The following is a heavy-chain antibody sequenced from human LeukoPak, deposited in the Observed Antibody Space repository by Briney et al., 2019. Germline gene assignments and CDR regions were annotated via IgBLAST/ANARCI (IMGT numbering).Heavy chain of an antibody. CDR1: GYTFTGYY. J-gene: IGHJ4*02. D-gene: IGHD3-3*01. CDR3: ASARFVAWLYLFDY. CDR2: INPNSGGT. V-gene: IGHV1-2*02. Sequence: ASVKVSFKASGYTFTGYYMHWVRQAPGQGHEWMGWINPNSGGTNYAQKFPGRVTMTRATSISTAYMELSRLRSDNTAVYYCASARFVAWLYLFDYWGQGTLVTVSS.